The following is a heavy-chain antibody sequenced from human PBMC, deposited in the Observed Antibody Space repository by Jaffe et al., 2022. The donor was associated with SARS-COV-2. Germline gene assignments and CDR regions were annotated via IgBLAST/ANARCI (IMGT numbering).Heavy chain of an antibody. D-gene: IGHD2-15*01. V-gene: IGHV1-2*02. J-gene: IGHJ4*02. CDR2: INPNSGGT. Sequence: QVQLVQSGAEVKKPGASVKVSCKASGYTFTGYYMHWVRQAPGQGLEWMGWINPNSGGTNYAQKFQGRVTMTRDTSISTAYMELSRLRSDDTAVYYCARGKRDTPKLGYCSGGSCYSLDYWGQGTLVTVSS. CDR1: GYTFTGYY. CDR3: ARGKRDTPKLGYCSGGSCYSLDY.